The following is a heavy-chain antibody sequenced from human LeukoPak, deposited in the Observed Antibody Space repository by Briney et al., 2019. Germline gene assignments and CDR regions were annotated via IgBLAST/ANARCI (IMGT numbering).Heavy chain of an antibody. J-gene: IGHJ6*02. Sequence: ASVKVSCKASGYAFTGYYIHWVRQAPGQGLEWMGWISAYNGNTNYAQKLQGRVTMTTDTSTSTAYMELRSQRSDDTAVYYCARLDCSSTSCYYYYGMDVWGQGTTVTVSS. CDR2: ISAYNGNT. V-gene: IGHV1-18*04. CDR3: ARLDCSSTSCYYYYGMDV. D-gene: IGHD2-2*01. CDR1: GYAFTGYY.